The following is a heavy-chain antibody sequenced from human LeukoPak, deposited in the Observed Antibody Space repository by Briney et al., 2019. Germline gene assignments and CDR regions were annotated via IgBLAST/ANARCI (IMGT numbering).Heavy chain of an antibody. V-gene: IGHV4-34*01. D-gene: IGHD3-22*01. CDR3: ARGYGLSYYDSSGYNDY. CDR2: INHSGST. CDR1: GGSFSGYY. Sequence: SETLSLACAVYGGSFSGYYWSWIRQPPGKGLEWIGEINHSGSTNYNPSLKSRVTISVDTSKNQFSLKLSSVTAADTAVYYCARGYGLSYYDSSGYNDYWGQGTLVTVSS. J-gene: IGHJ4*02.